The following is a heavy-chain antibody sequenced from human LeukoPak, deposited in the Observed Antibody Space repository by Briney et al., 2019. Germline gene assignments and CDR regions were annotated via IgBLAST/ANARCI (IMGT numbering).Heavy chain of an antibody. CDR1: GFTFSSYW. J-gene: IGHJ3*01. CDR3: ASDTYYYDSSGYYRDAFDV. D-gene: IGHD3-22*01. Sequence: GGSLRLSCAASGFTFSSYWMHWVRQAPGKGLVWVSRINSDGSSTSYADSVKGRFTISRDNAKNTLYLQMNSLRAEDTAVYYCASDTYYYDSSGYYRDAFDVCGQGTMVTVSS. V-gene: IGHV3-74*01. CDR2: INSDGSST.